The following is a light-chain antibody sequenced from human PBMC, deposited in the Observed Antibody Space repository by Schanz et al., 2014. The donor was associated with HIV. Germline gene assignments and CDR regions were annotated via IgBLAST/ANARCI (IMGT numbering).Light chain of an antibody. CDR2: GAS. Sequence: EIVMTQSPATLSVSPGERATLSCRASQSVSSNLAWYQQTPGQAPRLLIYGASTRVTGIPARFSGSGSGTEFTLTISSLQSEDFAVYYCQQYNNWPLGFGQGTKLEIK. J-gene: IGKJ2*03. V-gene: IGKV3-15*01. CDR3: QQYNNWPLG. CDR1: QSVSSN.